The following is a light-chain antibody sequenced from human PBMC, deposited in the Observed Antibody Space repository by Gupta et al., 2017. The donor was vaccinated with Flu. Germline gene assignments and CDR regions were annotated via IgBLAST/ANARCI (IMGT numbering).Light chain of an antibody. J-gene: IGKJ2*01. CDR2: KAS. V-gene: IGKV1-5*03. CDR1: ESISTW. Sequence: DIQMTQSPSTLSASAGDRVTITCRASESISTWLAWYQQKPGKAPKLLIYKASSLESGVPSRLSGSGSGTEFTLTISSLQPDDFAAYYCQQLNTYPYNFGQGTKLEIK. CDR3: QQLNTYPYN.